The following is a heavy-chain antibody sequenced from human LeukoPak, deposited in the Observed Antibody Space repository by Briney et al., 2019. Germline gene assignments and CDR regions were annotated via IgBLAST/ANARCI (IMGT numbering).Heavy chain of an antibody. Sequence: SETLSLTCAVYGGSFSGYYWSWIRQPPGKGLEWIGEINHSGSTNYNPSLKSRVTISVDTSKNQFSLKLSSVTAADTAVYYCAREGSGIGFDYWGQGTLVTVSS. V-gene: IGHV4-34*01. CDR2: INHSGST. J-gene: IGHJ4*02. CDR1: GGSFSGYY. CDR3: AREGSGIGFDY. D-gene: IGHD1-26*01.